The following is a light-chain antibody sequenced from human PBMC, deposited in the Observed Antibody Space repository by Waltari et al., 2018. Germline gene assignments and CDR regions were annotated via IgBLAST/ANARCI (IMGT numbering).Light chain of an antibody. CDR2: GNS. J-gene: IGLJ2*01. CDR3: QSYDSSLSGHVV. Sequence: QSVLTQPPSVSGAPGQRVTIPCTGSSPNIGAGYDVHWYQQLPGTAPKLLIYGNSNRPSGVPDRFSGSKSGTSASLAITGLQAEDEADYYCQSYDSSLSGHVVFGGGTKLTVL. V-gene: IGLV1-40*01. CDR1: SPNIGAGYD.